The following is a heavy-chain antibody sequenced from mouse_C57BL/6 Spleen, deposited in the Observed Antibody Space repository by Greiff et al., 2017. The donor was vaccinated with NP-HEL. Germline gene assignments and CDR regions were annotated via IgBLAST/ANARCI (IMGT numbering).Heavy chain of an antibody. Sequence: VQLQQPGAELVMPGASVKLSCKASGYTFTSYWMHWVKQRPGQGLEWIGEIDPSDSYTNYNQKFKGKSTLTVDKSSSTAYMQLSSLTSEDSAVYYCARRDSNYEAWFAYWGQGTLVTVSA. J-gene: IGHJ3*01. CDR2: IDPSDSYT. V-gene: IGHV1-69*01. CDR3: ARRDSNYEAWFAY. D-gene: IGHD2-5*01. CDR1: GYTFTSYW.